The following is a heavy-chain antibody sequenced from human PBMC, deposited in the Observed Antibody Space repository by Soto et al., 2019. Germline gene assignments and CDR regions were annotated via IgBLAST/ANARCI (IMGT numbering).Heavy chain of an antibody. CDR2: IYYSGST. CDR1: GGSISSSSYY. D-gene: IGHD3-9*01. Sequence: SETLSLTCTVSGGSISSSSYYWGWIRQPPGKGLEWIGSIYYSGSTYYNPSLKSRVTISVDTSKNQFSLKLSSVTAADTAVYYCARSLRYPKYYFDYWGQGTLVTVSS. J-gene: IGHJ4*02. CDR3: ARSLRYPKYYFDY. V-gene: IGHV4-39*01.